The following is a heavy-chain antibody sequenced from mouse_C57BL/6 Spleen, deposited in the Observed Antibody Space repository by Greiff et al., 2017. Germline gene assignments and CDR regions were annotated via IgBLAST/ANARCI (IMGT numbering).Heavy chain of an antibody. J-gene: IGHJ1*03. Sequence: VQLQQSGAELVKPGASVKISCKASGYAFSSYWMNWVKQRPGKGLEWIGQIYPGDGDTNYNGKVKGKATLTADKSASTAYMQLSSLTSEDSAVYFWAYSNYWYFDVWGTGTTVTVSS. V-gene: IGHV1-80*01. D-gene: IGHD2-5*01. CDR1: GYAFSSYW. CDR2: IYPGDGDT. CDR3: AYSNYWYFDV.